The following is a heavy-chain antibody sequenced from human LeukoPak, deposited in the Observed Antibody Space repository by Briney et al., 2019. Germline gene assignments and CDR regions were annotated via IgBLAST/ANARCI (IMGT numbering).Heavy chain of an antibody. J-gene: IGHJ5*02. D-gene: IGHD5-12*01. CDR1: GGSISSSSYF. CDR3: ARDRPYSGYVDWFDP. CDR2: IYYSGGT. Sequence: SETLSLTCTVSGGSISSSSYFWGWIRQPPGKGLEWIGSIYYSGGTDHTPSLKSRVTTSVDTSKNQFSLGLSSVTAADTAVYYCARDRPYSGYVDWFDPWGQGTLVTVSS. V-gene: IGHV4-39*07.